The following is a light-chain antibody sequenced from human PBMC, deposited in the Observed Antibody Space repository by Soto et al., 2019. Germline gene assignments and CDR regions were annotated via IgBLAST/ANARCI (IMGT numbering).Light chain of an antibody. V-gene: IGKV3-20*01. J-gene: IGKJ1*01. CDR2: GAS. Sequence: EIMLTQSPGTLSLSPGEGATLSCRASQSVISSYLAWYQQKPGQAPRLLIYGASSRATGIPDRFSGSGSGTDFILTISTLEPEDFAVYYCQQYASSPGTFGQGTKVEIK. CDR3: QQYASSPGT. CDR1: QSVISSY.